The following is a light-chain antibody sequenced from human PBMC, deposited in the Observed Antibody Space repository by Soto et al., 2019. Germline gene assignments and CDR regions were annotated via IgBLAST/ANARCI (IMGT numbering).Light chain of an antibody. Sequence: EIVLAHSPATLALSPWERAALSGSASQSVSSYLAWYQQKPGQAPRLLIYDASNRATGIPARFSGSGSGTDFTLTISSLQSEDFAVYYCQQYGSSPPITFGQGTRLEIK. CDR1: QSVSSY. J-gene: IGKJ5*01. CDR3: QQYGSSPPIT. V-gene: IGKV3-11*01. CDR2: DAS.